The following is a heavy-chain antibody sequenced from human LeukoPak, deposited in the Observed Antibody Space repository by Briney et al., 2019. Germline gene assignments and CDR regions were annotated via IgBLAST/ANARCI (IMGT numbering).Heavy chain of an antibody. J-gene: IGHJ4*02. CDR1: GFTFSVYG. D-gene: IGHD6-19*01. CDR2: ISGDGT. Sequence: GGSLRLSCAASGFTFSVYGMSWVRQAPGKGLEWVSAISGDGTYYADSVKGRFTISRDNSKDTLYLQMNSLRAEDTAVYYCAKSGQWLPPTEFDSWGQGTLVTVSS. CDR3: AKSGQWLPPTEFDS. V-gene: IGHV3-23*01.